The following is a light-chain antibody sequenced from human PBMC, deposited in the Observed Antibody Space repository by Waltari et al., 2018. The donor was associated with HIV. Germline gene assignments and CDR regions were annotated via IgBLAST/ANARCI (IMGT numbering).Light chain of an antibody. CDR1: SGSIASNY. V-gene: IGLV6-57*04. CDR2: EDN. CDR3: QSYDSSNRV. Sequence: NFMLTQPHSVSESPGKTVTISCTRSSGSIASNYVQGYQQRPGSAPTTVIYEDNQRPSGVPDRFSGSIDSYSNSASLTISGLKTEDETDYYCQSYDSSNRVFGGGTKLTVL. J-gene: IGLJ3*02.